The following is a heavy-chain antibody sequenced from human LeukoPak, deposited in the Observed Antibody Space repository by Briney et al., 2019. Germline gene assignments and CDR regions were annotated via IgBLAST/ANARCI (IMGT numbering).Heavy chain of an antibody. CDR2: INPNSGGT. Sequence: ASVKVSCKASGYTFTGYYMHWVRQAPGQGLEWMGRINPNSGGTNYAQKFQGRVTMTRDTSISTAYMELSRLRSDDTAVYYCARGLVYAMDYHYYGMDVWGQGTTVTVSS. D-gene: IGHD2-8*01. V-gene: IGHV1-2*06. CDR3: ARGLVYAMDYHYYGMDV. CDR1: GYTFTGYY. J-gene: IGHJ6*02.